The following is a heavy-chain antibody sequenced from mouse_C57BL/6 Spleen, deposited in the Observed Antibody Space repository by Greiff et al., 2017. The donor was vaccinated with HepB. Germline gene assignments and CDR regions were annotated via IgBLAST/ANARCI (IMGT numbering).Heavy chain of an antibody. Sequence: VKLQESGPELVKPGASVKISCKASGYAFSSSWMNWVKQRPGKGLEWIGRIYPGDGDTNYNGKFKGKATLTADKSSSTAYMQLSSLTSEDSAVYFCARNGLTTVVGGDYWGQGTTLTVSS. D-gene: IGHD1-1*01. CDR2: IYPGDGDT. J-gene: IGHJ2*01. V-gene: IGHV1-82*01. CDR3: ARNGLTTVVGGDY. CDR1: GYAFSSSW.